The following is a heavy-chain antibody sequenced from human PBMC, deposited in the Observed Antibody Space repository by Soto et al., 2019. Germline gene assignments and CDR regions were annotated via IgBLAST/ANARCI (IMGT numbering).Heavy chain of an antibody. J-gene: IGHJ6*02. CDR3: ATGDLGYCSSTSCYDAYYYYGMDV. Sequence: SETLSLTCTVSCGSISSGGYYWSWIRQHPGKGLEWIGYIYYSGSTYYNPSLKSRVTVSVDTSKNQFSLKLSSVTAADTAVYYCATGDLGYCSSTSCYDAYYYYGMDVWGQGTTVTVS. CDR2: IYYSGST. D-gene: IGHD2-2*01. V-gene: IGHV4-31*03. CDR1: CGSISSGGYY.